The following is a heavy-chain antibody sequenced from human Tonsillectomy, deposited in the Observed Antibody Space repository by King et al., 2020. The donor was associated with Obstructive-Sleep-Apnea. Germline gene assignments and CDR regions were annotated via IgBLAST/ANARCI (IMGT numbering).Heavy chain of an antibody. J-gene: IGHJ4*02. CDR1: GYSFTYYW. V-gene: IGHV5-51*01. CDR3: ARRGGDHNTNWDIGY. CDR2: IYPGDSDT. Sequence: EVQLVESGAEVKKPGESLKISCKGSGYSFTYYWIGWVRQMPGKGLEWMGIIYPGDSDTRYSPSFQGQVTISVDKSISTAYLQWSSLKASDTAMYYCARRGGDHNTNWDIGYWGQGTLVTVSS. D-gene: IGHD1/OR15-1a*01.